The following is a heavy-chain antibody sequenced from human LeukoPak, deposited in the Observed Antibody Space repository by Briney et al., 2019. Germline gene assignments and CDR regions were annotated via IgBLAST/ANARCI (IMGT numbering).Heavy chain of an antibody. V-gene: IGHV3-9*01. CDR3: AKGGFPSLYYYYYMDV. CDR2: ISWNSGSI. CDR1: GFTFDDYA. J-gene: IGHJ6*03. Sequence: GGSLRLSCAASGFTFDDYAMHWVRQAPGKGLEWVSGISWNSGSIGYADSVKGRFTISRDNAKNSLYLQMNSLRAEDTALYYCAKGGFPSLYYYYYMDVWGKGTTVTVSS. D-gene: IGHD3-10*01.